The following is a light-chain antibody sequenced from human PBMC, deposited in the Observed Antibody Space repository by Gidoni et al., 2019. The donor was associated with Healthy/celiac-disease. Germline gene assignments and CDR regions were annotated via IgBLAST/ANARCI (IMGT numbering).Light chain of an antibody. J-gene: IGKJ4*01. CDR3: QQRSNWPLT. CDR1: QSVSSY. Sequence: EIVLTQSPATLSLSPGERAPLSCRASQSVSSYLALYQQKPGQAPRLLIYDASNRATGIPARFSGSGSGTDFTLTISSLEPEDFAVYYCQQRSNWPLTFGGGTKGEIK. V-gene: IGKV3-11*01. CDR2: DAS.